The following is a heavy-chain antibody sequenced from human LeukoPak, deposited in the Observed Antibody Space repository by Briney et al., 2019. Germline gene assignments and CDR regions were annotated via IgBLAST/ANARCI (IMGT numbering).Heavy chain of an antibody. CDR3: AKGPYNTYLHWFDL. D-gene: IGHD1-14*01. J-gene: IGHJ5*02. CDR2: ISCVGDNT. Sequence: GGALRLSCAASGFTFSSYAMSWVRQAPGKGLEWLSGISCVGDNTYSADSVKGRFTISRDNSKNTVYLQMDRVRADETALYYCAKGPYNTYLHWFDLWGQGTLVSVSS. V-gene: IGHV3-23*01. CDR1: GFTFSSYA.